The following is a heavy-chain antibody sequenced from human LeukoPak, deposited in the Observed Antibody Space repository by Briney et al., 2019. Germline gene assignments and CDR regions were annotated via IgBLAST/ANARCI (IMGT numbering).Heavy chain of an antibody. CDR3: AKDHDYGDYYFFDY. CDR1: GFTFSNYN. Sequence: PGGSLRLSCAASGFTFSNYNMNWVRQAPGKGLEWVSYISTSSSTIYYADSVKGRFTISRDNAKNSLYLQMNSLRAEDTAVYYCAKDHDYGDYYFFDYWGQGTLVTVSS. V-gene: IGHV3-48*04. CDR2: ISTSSSTI. J-gene: IGHJ4*02. D-gene: IGHD4-17*01.